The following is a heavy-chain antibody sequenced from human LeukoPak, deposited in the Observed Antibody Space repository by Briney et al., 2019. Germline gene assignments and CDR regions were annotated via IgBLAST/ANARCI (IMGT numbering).Heavy chain of an antibody. CDR3: ARDWRSGYSIDN. Sequence: GGSLRLSCAASGFNFDDYGMSWVRLAPGRGLEWISGITWNSEKTAYAEAVKGRFTISRDNAKNSLYLQMNSLSAEDTALYYCARDWRSGYSIDNWGQGTLVTVSS. J-gene: IGHJ4*02. D-gene: IGHD6-19*01. CDR1: GFNFDDYG. V-gene: IGHV3-20*04. CDR2: ITWNSEKT.